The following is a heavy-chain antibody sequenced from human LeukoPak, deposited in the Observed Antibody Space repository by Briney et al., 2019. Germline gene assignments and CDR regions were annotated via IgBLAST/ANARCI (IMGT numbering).Heavy chain of an antibody. CDR2: ISGHNDDT. Sequence: ASVKVSCTASGYTFTSYAISWVRQAPGQGLEWMGWISGHNDDTNYAQRLQARVTMTTDTSTSTAYMELRSLRSDDTAVYYCARAGYCSGGSCYPYYYYYYMDVWGKGTTVTVSS. CDR1: GYTFTSYA. J-gene: IGHJ6*03. CDR3: ARAGYCSGGSCYPYYYYYYMDV. V-gene: IGHV1-18*01. D-gene: IGHD2-15*01.